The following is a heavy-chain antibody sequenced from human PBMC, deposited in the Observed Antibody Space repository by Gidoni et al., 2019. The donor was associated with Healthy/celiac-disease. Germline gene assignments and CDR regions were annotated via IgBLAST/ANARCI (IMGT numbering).Heavy chain of an antibody. D-gene: IGHD4-4*01. J-gene: IGHJ5*02. CDR1: GYSFTSYW. V-gene: IGHV5-51*03. Sequence: ELHLFQSGAEVQKPGESLKISCQRSGYSFTSYWIGWVRQMPGKGLEGMGLTYPGDSDTRYSPSFQDQVTISADKSISTADLQWSSLKAADTGMYYCARRGVPGYSRMWFDPWGQGTLVTVSS. CDR2: TYPGDSDT. CDR3: ARRGVPGYSRMWFDP.